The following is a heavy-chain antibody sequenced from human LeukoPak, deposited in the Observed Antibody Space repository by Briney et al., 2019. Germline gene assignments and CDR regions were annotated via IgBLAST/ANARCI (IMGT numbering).Heavy chain of an antibody. CDR1: GFTFSDYS. J-gene: IGHJ4*02. V-gene: IGHV3-21*01. D-gene: IGHD6-13*01. CDR3: ARNARAAGGTRVLYCVDF. Sequence: GGSLRLSCAASGFTFSDYSMNWVRQAPGKGLEWVSSISSSSTYIYYADSVKGRFTISRDNAKNSLYLQMNSLRAEDTAVYYCARNARAAGGTRVLYCVDFGGRGTLVSVS. CDR2: ISSSSTYI.